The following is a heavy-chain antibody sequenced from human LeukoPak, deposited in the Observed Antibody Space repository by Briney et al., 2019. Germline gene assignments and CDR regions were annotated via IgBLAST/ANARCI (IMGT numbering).Heavy chain of an antibody. J-gene: IGHJ4*02. Sequence: GGSLRLSCAASGVTFSSYSMNWVRQAPGKGLEWVSSISSSSSYIYYADLVKGRCTISRDNAKNSLYLQMNSLRAEDTAVYYCAREVLGYCSGGSCYSGGDYWGQGTLVTVSS. V-gene: IGHV3-21*01. CDR1: GVTFSSYS. CDR2: ISSSSSYI. D-gene: IGHD2-15*01. CDR3: AREVLGYCSGGSCYSGGDY.